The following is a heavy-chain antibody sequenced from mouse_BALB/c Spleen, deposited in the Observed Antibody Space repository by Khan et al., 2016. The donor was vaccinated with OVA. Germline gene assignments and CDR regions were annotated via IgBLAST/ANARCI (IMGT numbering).Heavy chain of an antibody. CDR1: GYSITSDYA. V-gene: IGHV3-2*02. Sequence: EVELVESGPGLVKPSQSLSLTCTVTGYSITSDYAWNWIRQFPGNKLEWMRYISYSDSTKYNPALKSRISITRDTSKNRFFLQLNSVNTEDTATYYCARDGYRYNYAMDYWGQGTSVTVSS. D-gene: IGHD2-3*01. CDR2: ISYSDST. CDR3: ARDGYRYNYAMDY. J-gene: IGHJ4*01.